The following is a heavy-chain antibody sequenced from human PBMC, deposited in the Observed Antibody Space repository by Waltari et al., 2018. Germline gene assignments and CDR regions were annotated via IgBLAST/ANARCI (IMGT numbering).Heavy chain of an antibody. D-gene: IGHD3-3*01. CDR3: ARGLDFWSGYYYFDY. J-gene: IGHJ4*02. CDR2: IYHSGST. Sequence: QVQLQESGPGLVKPSETLSLTCTVSGYSISSGYSWGWIRQPPGKGLEWIGSIYHSGSTYYNPSLKSRVTISVDTSKNQFSLKLSSVTAADTAVYYCARGLDFWSGYYYFDYWGQGTLVTVSS. CDR1: GYSISSGYS. V-gene: IGHV4-38-2*02.